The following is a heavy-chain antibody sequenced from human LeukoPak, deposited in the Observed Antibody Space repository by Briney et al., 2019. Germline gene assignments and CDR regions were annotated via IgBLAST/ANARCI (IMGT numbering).Heavy chain of an antibody. Sequence: PGGSLRLSCAASGFSIDDYAMHWVRQAPGKGLEWVSGISLNSGTIAYADSVKGRFTISRDNAKNSLYLQMNSLRAEDTALYYCAKDLSGDSSSWYYFDSWGQGTLVTVSS. CDR3: AKDLSGDSSSWYYFDS. CDR2: ISLNSGTI. V-gene: IGHV3-9*01. CDR1: GFSIDDYA. D-gene: IGHD6-13*01. J-gene: IGHJ4*02.